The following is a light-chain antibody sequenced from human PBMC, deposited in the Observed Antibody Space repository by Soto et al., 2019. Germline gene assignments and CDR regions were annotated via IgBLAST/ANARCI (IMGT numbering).Light chain of an antibody. Sequence: SVLTQPASVSGSPGQSITISCTGTSSDVGGYNYVSWYQQHPGKAPKLMIYEVSNRPSGVSNRFSGSKSGNTASLTISGLQAEDEADYYCSSYTSSSTLLYVFGTGTKVTVL. CDR3: SSYTSSSTLLYV. CDR1: SSDVGGYNY. V-gene: IGLV2-14*01. CDR2: EVS. J-gene: IGLJ1*01.